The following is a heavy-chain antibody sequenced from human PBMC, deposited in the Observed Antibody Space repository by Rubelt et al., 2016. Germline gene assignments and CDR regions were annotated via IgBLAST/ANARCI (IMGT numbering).Heavy chain of an antibody. V-gene: IGHV4-34*01. Sequence: QVQLQQWGAGLLKPSETLSLTCAVYGGSFSGYYWSWIREPPGKGLEWIGEISHSGSTNYNPAPSVVFTKSGGTSMNQFALNVSPVTAAATAVYYCARAPYSSSSEGWYFDLWGRGTLVTVSS. CDR2: ISHSGST. J-gene: IGHJ2*01. CDR1: GGSFSGYY. CDR3: ARAPYSSSSEGWYFDL. D-gene: IGHD6-6*01.